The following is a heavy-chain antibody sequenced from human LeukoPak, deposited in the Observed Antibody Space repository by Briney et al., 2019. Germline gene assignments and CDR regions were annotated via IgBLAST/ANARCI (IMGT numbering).Heavy chain of an antibody. J-gene: IGHJ4*02. Sequence: GGSLRLSCAASGFTFSSYAMHWVRQAPGKGLEWVAVISYDGSNKYYADSVKGRFTISRDNSKNTLYLQMNSLRAEDTAVYYCARDTVTKSSYDYWGQGTLVTVSS. D-gene: IGHD4-17*01. CDR3: ARDTVTKSSYDY. V-gene: IGHV3-30-3*01. CDR2: ISYDGSNK. CDR1: GFTFSSYA.